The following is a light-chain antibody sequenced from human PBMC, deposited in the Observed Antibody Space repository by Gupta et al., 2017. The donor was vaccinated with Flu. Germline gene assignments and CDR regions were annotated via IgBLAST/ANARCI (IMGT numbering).Light chain of an antibody. Sequence: SYVLTQPPSVSVAPGQTATIPCGGDNIGSKSVHWYQRQAGQAPVLVVYDDSARPSGIPERFAGSNSGDTATLTISRVEAGDEADDDGQVWDRSVYQGVFGGGTKLTVL. V-gene: IGLV3-21*02. CDR3: QVWDRSVYQGV. CDR2: DDS. J-gene: IGLJ2*01. CDR1: NIGSKS.